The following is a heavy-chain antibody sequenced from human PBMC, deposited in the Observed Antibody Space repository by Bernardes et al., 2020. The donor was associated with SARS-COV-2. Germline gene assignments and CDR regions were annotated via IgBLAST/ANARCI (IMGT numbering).Heavy chain of an antibody. CDR1: GFNITTYG. V-gene: IGHV3-23*01. CDR3: ARRRGPASFFDY. J-gene: IGHJ4*02. CDR2: IIGSGDST. D-gene: IGHD2-15*01. Sequence: GSLRLSCAASGFNITTYGMSWVRQAPGKGLEWVSAIIGSGDSTYSADSVKGRFTISRDSSRNTIYLQMSSLRAEDAAIYYCARRRGPASFFDYWGQGILVTVSS.